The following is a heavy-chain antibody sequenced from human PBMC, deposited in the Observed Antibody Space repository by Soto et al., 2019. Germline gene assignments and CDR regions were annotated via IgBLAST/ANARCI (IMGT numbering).Heavy chain of an antibody. CDR3: ARALWAKPGAFDI. D-gene: IGHD1-26*01. Sequence: SVKVSCKASGYTFTSYGISWVRQAPGQGLKQMGWISAYNGNTNYAQKLQGRVTMTTDTSTSTAYMELRSLRSDDAAVYYCARALWAKPGAFDIWGQGTMVTVSS. J-gene: IGHJ3*02. CDR2: ISAYNGNT. CDR1: GYTFTSYG. V-gene: IGHV1-18*01.